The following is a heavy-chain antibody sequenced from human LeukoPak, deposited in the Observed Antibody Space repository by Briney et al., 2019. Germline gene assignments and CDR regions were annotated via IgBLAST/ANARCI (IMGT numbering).Heavy chain of an antibody. J-gene: IGHJ4*02. CDR1: GFTFSSYG. D-gene: IGHD1-1*01. CDR2: IWYDGIKK. V-gene: IGHV3-33*07. CDR3: ARDSGHYFDY. Sequence: PGGSLRLSWAATGFTFSSYGMYWVRQAPGKGLEWVGVIWYDGIKKNYADSVKGRFTISRDNSKNTLPLQMNSLRAEDTAVYYCARDSGHYFDYWGQGTLVTVSS.